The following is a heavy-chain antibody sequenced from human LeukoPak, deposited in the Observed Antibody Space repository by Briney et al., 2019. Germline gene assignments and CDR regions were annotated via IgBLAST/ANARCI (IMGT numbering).Heavy chain of an antibody. D-gene: IGHD6-13*01. V-gene: IGHV3-48*03. CDR3: ARASLLVLRPYYYYGMDV. Sequence: GGSLRLSCAASGFTFSSYEMNWVRQAPGKGLEWVSYISSSGSTIYYADSVKGRFTISRDNAKNSLYLQMNSLRAEDTAVYYCARASLLVLRPYYYYGMDVWGQGTTVTVSS. J-gene: IGHJ6*02. CDR2: ISSSGSTI. CDR1: GFTFSSYE.